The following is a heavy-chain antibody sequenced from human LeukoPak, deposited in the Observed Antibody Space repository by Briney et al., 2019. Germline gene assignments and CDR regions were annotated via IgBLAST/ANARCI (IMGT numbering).Heavy chain of an antibody. CDR1: GGSISSSSYY. J-gene: IGHJ4*02. D-gene: IGHD4-17*01. CDR2: IYYSGST. V-gene: IGHV4-39*07. Sequence: SETLSLTCTVSGGSISSSSYYWGWIRQPPGKGLEWIGSIYYSGSTYYNPSLKSRVTISVDTSKNQFSLKLSSVTAADTAVYYCARGYYGDPPVGFDYWGQGTLVTVSS. CDR3: ARGYYGDPPVGFDY.